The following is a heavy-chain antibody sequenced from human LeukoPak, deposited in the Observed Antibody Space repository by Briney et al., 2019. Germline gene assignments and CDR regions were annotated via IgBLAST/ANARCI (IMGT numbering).Heavy chain of an antibody. CDR2: ISTYDGDA. Sequence: GASVKVSCKASGYSFTSYGITWVGQPPGKGFEWRGWISTYDGDANYAQQLQGRVTMTTDTSTITAYMELRSLRSDDTAVYYCARAPSGFTYGPGDHWGQGTLVTVSS. J-gene: IGHJ4*02. CDR3: ARAPSGFTYGPGDH. CDR1: GYSFTSYG. V-gene: IGHV1-18*01. D-gene: IGHD5-18*01.